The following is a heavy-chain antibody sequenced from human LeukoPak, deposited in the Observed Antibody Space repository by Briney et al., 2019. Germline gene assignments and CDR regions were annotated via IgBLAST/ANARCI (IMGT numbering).Heavy chain of an antibody. D-gene: IGHD6-19*01. CDR3: ARTRGSGWYGATFDY. J-gene: IGHJ4*02. Sequence: GGSLRLSRVASGFTVSSNYMSWVRQPPGKGLEWVSVIYIGGRTLNADSVKDRFTISRDNSKNTVYLQMNSLRVEDTAVYYCARTRGSGWYGATFDYWGQGTLVTVSS. CDR2: IYIGGRT. V-gene: IGHV3-66*01. CDR1: GFTVSSNY.